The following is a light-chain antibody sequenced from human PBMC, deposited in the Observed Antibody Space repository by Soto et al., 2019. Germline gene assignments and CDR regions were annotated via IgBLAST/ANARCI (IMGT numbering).Light chain of an antibody. V-gene: IGKV2-24*01. CDR2: KVS. Sequence: IVMTPRPLSSPVTLGQPASISCRSSPSLVHSDGNTYLNWLQQRLGQPQRLLIYKVSNRFSGVPDRFSGSGAGTDFTLKISRVEAEDVGVYDCIHATHSPWACGQGTNLYIK. CDR1: PSLVHSDGNTY. J-gene: IGKJ1*01. CDR3: IHATHSPWA.